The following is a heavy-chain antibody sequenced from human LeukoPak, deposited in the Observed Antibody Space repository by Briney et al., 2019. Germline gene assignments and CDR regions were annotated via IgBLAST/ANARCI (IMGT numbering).Heavy chain of an antibody. D-gene: IGHD1-26*01. CDR3: AKMKGHPLPKYYMDV. J-gene: IGHJ6*01. Sequence: PGGSLRLSCAASGFNFSTFGLHWVRQAPGKGLEWVAVISGSGDNTLYADSVKGRFTISRDNSKNTLYLEMNSLRAEDTAIYYCAKMKGHPLPKYYMDVWGQGTTVTVSS. V-gene: IGHV3-23*01. CDR1: GFNFSTFG. CDR2: ISGSGDNT.